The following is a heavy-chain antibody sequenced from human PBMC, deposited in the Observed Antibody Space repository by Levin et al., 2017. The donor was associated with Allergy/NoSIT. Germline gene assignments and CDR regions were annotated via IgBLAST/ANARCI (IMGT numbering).Heavy chain of an antibody. J-gene: IGHJ3*02. D-gene: IGHD3-9*01. Sequence: GGSLRLSCAASGFTFSSYAVSWVRQSSGKGLEWLSTISGSGRRTYYADSVEGRFTISRDNSNKALYLQMNSLRAEDTAIYYCAKVFQPGYDMGRGAFEIWGQGTMVTVSS. CDR1: GFTFSSYA. V-gene: IGHV3-23*01. CDR3: AKVFQPGYDMGRGAFEI. CDR2: ISGSGRRT.